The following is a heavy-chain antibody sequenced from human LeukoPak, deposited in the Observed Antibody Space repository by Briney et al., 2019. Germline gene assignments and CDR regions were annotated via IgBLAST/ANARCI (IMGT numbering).Heavy chain of an antibody. CDR2: INPNSGGT. CDR1: GYTFTGYY. Sequence: GASVKVSCKASGYTFTGYYMHWVRQAPGQGLEWMGWINPNSGGTNYAQKFQGRVTMTRDTSISTAYMELSRLRSDDTAVYYCARDRGDYYDSSGYYGLYWGQGTLVTVSS. J-gene: IGHJ4*02. V-gene: IGHV1-2*02. D-gene: IGHD3-22*01. CDR3: ARDRGDYYDSSGYYGLY.